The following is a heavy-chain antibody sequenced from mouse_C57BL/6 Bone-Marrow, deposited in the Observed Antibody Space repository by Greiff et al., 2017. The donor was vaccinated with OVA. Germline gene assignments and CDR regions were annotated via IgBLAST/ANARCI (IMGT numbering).Heavy chain of an antibody. Sequence: EVKVVESGGGLVQSGRSLRLSCATSGFTFSDFYMEWVRQAPGKGLEWIAASRNKANDYTTEYSASVKGRFIVSRDTSQSILYLQMNSLRAEDTAIYYCARDATMVSTSPYWYFDVWGTGTTVTVSS. D-gene: IGHD2-1*01. CDR1: GFTFSDFY. CDR3: ARDATMVSTSPYWYFDV. V-gene: IGHV7-1*01. CDR2: SRNKANDYTT. J-gene: IGHJ1*03.